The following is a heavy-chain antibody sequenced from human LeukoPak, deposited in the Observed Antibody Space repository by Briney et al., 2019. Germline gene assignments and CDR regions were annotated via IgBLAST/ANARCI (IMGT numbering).Heavy chain of an antibody. V-gene: IGHV6-1*01. CDR1: GDRVSSNSAA. D-gene: IGHD6-13*01. Sequence: SQTLSLTCAISGDRVSSNSAAWNWIRQSPSRGLEWLGRTYYRSKWYNDYALSVKSRITVNPDTSKNQFSLQLNSVTPEDTAVYYCARGSNLYSSSWYFDYWGQGTLVTVSS. J-gene: IGHJ4*02. CDR2: TYYRSKWYN. CDR3: ARGSNLYSSSWYFDY.